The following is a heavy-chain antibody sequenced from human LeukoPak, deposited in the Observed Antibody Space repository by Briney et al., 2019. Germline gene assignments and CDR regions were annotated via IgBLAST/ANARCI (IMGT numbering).Heavy chain of an antibody. CDR2: ISGSGGST. Sequence: GGSLRLSCGASGFTFSSYAMSWVRQAPGKGLEWVSAISGSGGSTYYADSVKGRFTISRDNSKNTLYLQMNSLRAEDTAVYYCANLYDFWSRNDYWGQGTLVTVSS. CDR3: ANLYDFWSRNDY. CDR1: GFTFSSYA. J-gene: IGHJ4*02. D-gene: IGHD3-3*01. V-gene: IGHV3-23*01.